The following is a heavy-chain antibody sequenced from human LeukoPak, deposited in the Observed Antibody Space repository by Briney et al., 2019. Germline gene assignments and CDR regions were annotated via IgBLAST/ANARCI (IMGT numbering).Heavy chain of an antibody. Sequence: SETLSLTRTVSGGFISSSSYYWGWIRQPPGKGLEWIGSIYYNGSTYYNPSLKSRVTISVDTSKNQFSLKLSSVTAADTAVYYCARRIVGATYYFDYWGQGTLVTVSS. J-gene: IGHJ4*02. D-gene: IGHD1-26*01. CDR1: GGFISSSSYY. CDR3: ARRIVGATYYFDY. V-gene: IGHV4-39*01. CDR2: IYYNGST.